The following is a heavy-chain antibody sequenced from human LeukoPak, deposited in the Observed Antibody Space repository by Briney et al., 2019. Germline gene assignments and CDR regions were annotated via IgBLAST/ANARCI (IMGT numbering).Heavy chain of an antibody. CDR1: GGSFSTYY. CDR3: ARDKYYYDTSGSNPVFDY. V-gene: IGHV4-4*07. CDR2: IYTSGST. J-gene: IGHJ4*02. Sequence: PSETLSLTCTVSGGSFSTYYWSWIRQPAGKGLEWIGRIYTSGSTHYIPSLKSRVTISVDTSKNQFSLKLTSVTAADTAVYYCARDKYYYDTSGSNPVFDYWSQGTLVTVSS. D-gene: IGHD3-22*01.